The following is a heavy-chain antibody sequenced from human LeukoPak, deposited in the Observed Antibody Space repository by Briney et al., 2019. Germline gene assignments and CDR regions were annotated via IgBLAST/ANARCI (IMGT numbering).Heavy chain of an antibody. CDR1: GGSISSGDYY. V-gene: IGHV4-30-4*01. D-gene: IGHD3-3*01. J-gene: IGHJ4*02. CDR3: ACYDFWSGYPSGY. CDR2: IYYSGST. Sequence: SQTLSLTCTVSGGSISSGDYYWSWIRQPPGKGLEWIGYIYYSGSTYYNPSLKSRVTISVDTSKNQFSLKLSSVTAADTAVYYCACYDFWSGYPSGYWGQGTLVTVSS.